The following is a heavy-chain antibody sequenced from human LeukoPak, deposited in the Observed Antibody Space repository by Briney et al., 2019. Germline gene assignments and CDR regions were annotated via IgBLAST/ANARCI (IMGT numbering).Heavy chain of an antibody. D-gene: IGHD2-15*01. J-gene: IGHJ4*02. CDR2: ISGSGGST. CDR1: GFTFSSYA. Sequence: PGGSLRLSCAASGFTFSSYAMSWVRQAPGKGLEWVSAISGSGGSTYYADSVKGRFTISRDNSKNTLYLQMNSLRAEDTAVYYCAKDRGYCSGGSCSFNYWAQGTLVTVSS. V-gene: IGHV3-23*01. CDR3: AKDRGYCSGGSCSFNY.